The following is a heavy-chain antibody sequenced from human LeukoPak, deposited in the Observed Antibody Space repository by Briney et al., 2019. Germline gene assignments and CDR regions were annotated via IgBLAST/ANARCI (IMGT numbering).Heavy chain of an antibody. CDR2: INPNSGGT. D-gene: IGHD2-15*01. J-gene: IGHJ4*02. CDR1: GFTFSTYG. Sequence: KPGRSLRLSCAASGFTFSTYGMHWVRQAPGQGLEWMGWINPNSGGTNYAQKFQGRVTMTRDTSISTAYMELSRLRSDDTAVYYCARDSRYCSGGSCYLFYSYWGQGTLVTVSS. CDR3: ARDSRYCSGGSCYLFYSY. V-gene: IGHV1-2*02.